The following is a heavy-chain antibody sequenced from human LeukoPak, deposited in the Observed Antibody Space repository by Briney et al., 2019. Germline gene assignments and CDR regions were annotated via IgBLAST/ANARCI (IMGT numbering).Heavy chain of an antibody. J-gene: IGHJ6*02. V-gene: IGHV3-23*01. Sequence: GGSLRLSCAASGFTFSSYAMSWVRQAPGKGLEWVSAISGSGGSTYCADSVKGRFTTSRDNSKNTLYLQMSSLRAEDTAVYYCAKVTTTVTTLYYYYYGMDVWGQGTTVTVSS. CDR2: ISGSGGST. CDR3: AKVTTTVTTLYYYYYGMDV. D-gene: IGHD4-11*01. CDR1: GFTFSSYA.